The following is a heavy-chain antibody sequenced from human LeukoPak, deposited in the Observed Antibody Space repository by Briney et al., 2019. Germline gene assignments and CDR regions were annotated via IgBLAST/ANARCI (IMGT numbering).Heavy chain of an antibody. D-gene: IGHD6-19*01. Sequence: GGSLRLSCVASGFRFGSFYMSWVRQAPGKGLEWVAQINQDGSGTFYVDSVRGRFTSPRDNAETSALLQMDSLTGEDTAVYYCVREQWYRLDYWGQGTLVTVSS. CDR3: VREQWYRLDY. J-gene: IGHJ4*02. CDR1: GFRFGSFY. CDR2: INQDGSGT. V-gene: IGHV3-7*01.